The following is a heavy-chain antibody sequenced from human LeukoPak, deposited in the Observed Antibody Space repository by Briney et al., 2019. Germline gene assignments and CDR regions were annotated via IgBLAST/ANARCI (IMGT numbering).Heavy chain of an antibody. CDR2: INPSGGST. J-gene: IGHJ4*02. V-gene: IGHV1-46*01. Sequence: ASVKVSCKASGYAAYTFTNFYIHWVRQAPGQGLEWMGMINPSGGSTTYSQKFQGRVTMTRDMSTSTIYMDLSRLKSEDTAVYYCTTEEMARYSSSASDYWGQGTLVTVSS. CDR1: GYAAYTFTNFY. D-gene: IGHD6-6*01. CDR3: TTEEMARYSSSASDY.